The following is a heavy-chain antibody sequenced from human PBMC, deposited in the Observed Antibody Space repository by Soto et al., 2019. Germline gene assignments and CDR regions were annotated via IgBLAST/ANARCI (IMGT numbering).Heavy chain of an antibody. CDR2: IYYSGST. CDR1: GGSISSGGYY. J-gene: IGHJ4*02. Sequence: PSETLSLTCTVSGGSISSGGYYWSWIRQHPGKGLEWIGYIYYSGSTYYNPSLKSRVTISVDTSKNQFSLKLSSVTAADTAVYYCARDGGDGFNLDYWGQGTMVPVYS. CDR3: ARDGGDGFNLDY. D-gene: IGHD2-21*01. V-gene: IGHV4-31*03.